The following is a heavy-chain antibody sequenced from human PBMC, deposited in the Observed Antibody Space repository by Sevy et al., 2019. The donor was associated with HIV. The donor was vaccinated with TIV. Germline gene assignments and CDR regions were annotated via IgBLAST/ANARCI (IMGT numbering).Heavy chain of an antibody. D-gene: IGHD3-3*01. CDR1: GFTFDSYA. J-gene: IGHJ4*02. CDR3: AKDRVTVFGVVVTFDS. V-gene: IGHV3-23*01. Sequence: GGSLRLSCAASGFTFDSYAMHWVRQVAGKGLEWVSTISGSGYATYYADSVKGRFIISRDTSRNTLYLQMNSLRVEDSAVYFCAKDRVTVFGVVVTFDSWGQGTQVTVSS. CDR2: ISGSGYAT.